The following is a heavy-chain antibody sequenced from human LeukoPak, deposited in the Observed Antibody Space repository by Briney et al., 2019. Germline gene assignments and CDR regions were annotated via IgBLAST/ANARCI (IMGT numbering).Heavy chain of an antibody. CDR2: IYYTGST. V-gene: IGHV4-59*01. J-gene: IGHJ3*02. D-gene: IGHD1-1*01. CDR3: ARVTPGAFDI. CDR1: GGSISTYY. Sequence: SETLSLTCTVSGGSISTYYWSWIRQPPGKGLEWIGYIYYTGSTSYNPSLKSRVTMSLDASKNQFSLKLSSVTAADTAVYYCARVTPGAFDIWGQGTMVTVSS.